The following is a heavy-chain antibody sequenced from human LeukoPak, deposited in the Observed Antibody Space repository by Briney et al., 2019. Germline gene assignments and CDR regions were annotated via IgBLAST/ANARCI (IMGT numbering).Heavy chain of an antibody. CDR2: ISSSSSSI. V-gene: IGHV3-48*01. Sequence: GGSLRLSCAASRFTFSSYSMNWVRQAPGKGLEWVSYISSSSSSIYYADSVKGRFTISRDNAKNSLYLQMNSLRAEDTAVYYCARRAGAYSHPYDYWGQGTLVTVSS. J-gene: IGHJ4*02. CDR1: RFTFSSYS. CDR3: ARRAGAYSHPYDY. D-gene: IGHD4/OR15-4a*01.